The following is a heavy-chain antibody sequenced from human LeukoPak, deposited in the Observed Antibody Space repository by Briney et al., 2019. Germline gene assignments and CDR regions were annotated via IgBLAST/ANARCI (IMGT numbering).Heavy chain of an antibody. CDR2: MSPNSGNT. Sequence: ASVKVSCKASRYTFSNYDINWVRQAPGQGLEWMGWMSPNSGNTSNAQKFQGRVTITTNTSTSTAYMALSSLRSDDTAVYYCASKGRITSFGVDWDAFDIWGQGTMVTVSS. J-gene: IGHJ3*02. V-gene: IGHV1-8*01. D-gene: IGHD3-3*01. CDR3: ASKGRITSFGVDWDAFDI. CDR1: RYTFSNYD.